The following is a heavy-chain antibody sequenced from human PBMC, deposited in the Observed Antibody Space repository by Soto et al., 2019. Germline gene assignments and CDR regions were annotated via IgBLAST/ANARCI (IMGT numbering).Heavy chain of an antibody. J-gene: IGHJ6*02. CDR3: AKGVEAEVGPTIGMDV. Sequence: QVQLEESGGGVVQPGRSLRLSCAASGFTFSGYGMHWVRQAPGKGLEWVAVILYDGSNKYYADSVKGRFTISRDNSKNAVYRPKKRRRGEDTAVDHSAKGVEAEVGPTIGMDVWGQGTTVTVSS. CDR2: ILYDGSNK. V-gene: IGHV3-30*18. CDR1: GFTFSGYG. D-gene: IGHD1-26*01.